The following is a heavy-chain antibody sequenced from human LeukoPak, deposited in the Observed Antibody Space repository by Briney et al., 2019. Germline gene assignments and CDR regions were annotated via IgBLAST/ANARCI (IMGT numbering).Heavy chain of an antibody. V-gene: IGHV4-39*01. CDR2: INYGGSA. CDR3: ARRPIGTYGYSLDY. CDR1: GDSISSRNYY. Sequence: PSETLSLTCNVSGDSISSRNYYWGWIRQPPGKGLEWIGSINYGGSANYFPSLKSRVTISIDTSKKQFSLNLRSVTATDTAVYYRARRPIGTYGYSLDYWGRGTLVTVSS. J-gene: IGHJ4*02. D-gene: IGHD5-18*01.